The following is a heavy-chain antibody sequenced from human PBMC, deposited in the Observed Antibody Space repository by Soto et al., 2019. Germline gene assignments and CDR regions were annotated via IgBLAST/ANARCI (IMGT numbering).Heavy chain of an antibody. J-gene: IGHJ6*02. CDR1: GFTFSSYA. V-gene: IGHV3-30-3*01. CDR3: ARDRAGAPIVLVVAALYYYYGMDV. D-gene: IGHD2-15*01. CDR2: ISYDGSNK. Sequence: QVQLVESGGGVVQPGRSLRLSCAASGFTFSSYAMHWVRQAPGKGLEWVAVISYDGSNKYYADSVKGRFTISRDNSKNELYLQMNSLRAEDTAVYYCARDRAGAPIVLVVAALYYYYGMDVWGQGTTVTVSS.